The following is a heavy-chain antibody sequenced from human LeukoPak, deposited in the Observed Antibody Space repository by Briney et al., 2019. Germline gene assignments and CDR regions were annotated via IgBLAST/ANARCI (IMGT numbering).Heavy chain of an antibody. CDR3: AKDKRLYYDILTGPLDY. J-gene: IGHJ4*02. CDR2: ISYDGSNK. D-gene: IGHD3-9*01. Sequence: PGGSLRLSCAASGFTFSSYGMHWVRQAPGKGLEWVAVISYDGSNKYYADSVKGRFTISRDNSKNTLYLQMNSLRAEDTAVYYCAKDKRLYYDILTGPLDYWGQGTLVTVSS. CDR1: GFTFSSYG. V-gene: IGHV3-30*18.